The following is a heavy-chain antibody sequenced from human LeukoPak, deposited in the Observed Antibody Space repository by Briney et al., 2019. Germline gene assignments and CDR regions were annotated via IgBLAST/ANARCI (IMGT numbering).Heavy chain of an antibody. CDR1: GYTLTELS. V-gene: IGHV1-24*01. CDR2: FDPEDGET. D-gene: IGHD1-26*01. J-gene: IGHJ4*02. Sequence: GASVKVSCKVSGYTLTELSMHWVRQAPGKGLEWMGGFDPEDGETIYAQKFQGRVTMTEDTSTDTAYMELSSLRSEDTAVYYCATDPGIVGATNGFDYWGQGTLVTVSS. CDR3: ATDPGIVGATNGFDY.